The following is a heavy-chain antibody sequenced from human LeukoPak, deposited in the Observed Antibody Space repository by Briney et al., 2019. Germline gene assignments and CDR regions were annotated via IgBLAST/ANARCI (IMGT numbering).Heavy chain of an antibody. Sequence: GGSLRLSCAASGFTFSSYDMHWVRQVTGKGLEWVSAIGTAGDPSYPGSVKGRLTISREIAKNSLYLQMNSLRDGDTAVYYCVRASRGWYYFDYWGQGTLVTVSS. J-gene: IGHJ4*02. D-gene: IGHD6-19*01. CDR3: VRASRGWYYFDY. CDR2: IGTAGDP. CDR1: GFTFSSYD. V-gene: IGHV3-13*05.